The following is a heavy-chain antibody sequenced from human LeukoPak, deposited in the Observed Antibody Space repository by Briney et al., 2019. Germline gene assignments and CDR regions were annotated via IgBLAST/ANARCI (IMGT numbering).Heavy chain of an antibody. CDR3: AKGAEIDH. CDR1: GFNFNNYA. Sequence: PGGSLRLSCAASGFNFNNYAMSWGRQTPGRGLEWLSAMTGPTDTTYYAESVKGRFTISRDYSKSMVYLQMTSLRADDTAVYYCAKGAEIDHWGQGTLVTVSS. CDR2: MTGPTDTT. J-gene: IGHJ4*02. V-gene: IGHV3-23*01.